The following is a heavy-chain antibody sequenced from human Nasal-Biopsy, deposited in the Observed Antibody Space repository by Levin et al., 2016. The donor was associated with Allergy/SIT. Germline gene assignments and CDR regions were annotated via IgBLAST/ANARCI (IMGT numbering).Heavy chain of an antibody. CDR1: GFTFSSYA. V-gene: IGHV3-23*01. CDR3: AKGLLLWFGELYPPGDV. D-gene: IGHD3-10*01. Sequence: GESLKISCAASGFTFSSYAMSWVRQAPGKGLEWVSAISGSGGSTYYADSVKGRFTISRDNSKNTLYLQMNSLRAEDTAVYYCAKGLLLWFGELYPPGDVWGQGTTVTVSS. J-gene: IGHJ6*02. CDR2: ISGSGGST.